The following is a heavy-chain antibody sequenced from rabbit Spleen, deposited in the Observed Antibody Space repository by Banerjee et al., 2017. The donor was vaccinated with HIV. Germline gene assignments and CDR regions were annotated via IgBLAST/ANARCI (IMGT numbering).Heavy chain of an antibody. J-gene: IGHJ4*01. CDR2: IDPVFGVA. CDR1: GFTLSRYY. CDR3: ARDGVGGSYFAL. D-gene: IGHD8-1*01. Sequence: QLEESAGGLVQPGGSLKLSCKASGFTLSRYYMNWVRQAPGKGLEWIGYIDPVFGVAYYANWVNGRFSISRENAQNTVFLQMTSLTAADTATYFYARDGVGGSYFALWGPGTLVTVS. V-gene: IGHV1S7*01.